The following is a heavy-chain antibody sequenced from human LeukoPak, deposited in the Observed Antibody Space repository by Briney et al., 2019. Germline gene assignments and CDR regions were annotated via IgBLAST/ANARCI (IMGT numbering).Heavy chain of an antibody. Sequence: GESLKISCKGLGYSFSSYWNAWVRQRHGKGLEWMGIIYPGGSETRYDPSFQGQVTISADSSTSTAYLQWSSLRASDTAMYYCARASRDGYNQNFDYWGQGTLVTVSS. CDR1: GYSFSSYW. CDR3: ARASRDGYNQNFDY. CDR2: IYPGGSET. D-gene: IGHD5-24*01. V-gene: IGHV5-51*01. J-gene: IGHJ4*02.